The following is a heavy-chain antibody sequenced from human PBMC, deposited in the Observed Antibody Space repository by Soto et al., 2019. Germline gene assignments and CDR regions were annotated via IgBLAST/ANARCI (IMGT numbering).Heavy chain of an antibody. CDR1: GFTFSSYA. J-gene: IGHJ4*02. D-gene: IGHD2-15*01. CDR3: AKIREWWDSVTSFDY. V-gene: IGHV3-23*01. Sequence: GGSLRLSCAASGFTFSSYAMSWVRQAPGKGLEWVSAISGSGGSTYYADSVKGRFTISRDNSKNTLYLQMNSLRAEYTAVYYCAKIREWWDSVTSFDYWGQGTLVTVSS. CDR2: ISGSGGST.